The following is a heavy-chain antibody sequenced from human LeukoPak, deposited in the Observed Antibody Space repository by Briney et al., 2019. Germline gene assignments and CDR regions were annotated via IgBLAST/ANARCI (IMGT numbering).Heavy chain of an antibody. Sequence: GGSLRLSCAASGFSFDDYAMHWDRQPPGKGLEWVSVISGDGGDTDYVDSVKGRFTISRDNSKDSLYLQMNSLRTEDTALYYCAKEFGYCSGSSCYRYYYYPMDVWGQGTTVTVSS. CDR2: ISGDGGDT. CDR3: AKEFGYCSGSSCYRYYYYPMDV. V-gene: IGHV3-43*02. J-gene: IGHJ6*02. D-gene: IGHD2-15*01. CDR1: GFSFDDYA.